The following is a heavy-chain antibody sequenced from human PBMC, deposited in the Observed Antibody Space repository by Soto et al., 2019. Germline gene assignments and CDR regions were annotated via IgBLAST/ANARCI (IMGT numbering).Heavy chain of an antibody. V-gene: IGHV4-34*01. CDR1: GGSFSGYY. D-gene: IGHD3-10*01. Sequence: PSETRSLTCAVYGGSFSGYYWSWIRQPPGQGLEWIGEINHSGSTNYNPSLKSRVTISVDTSKNQFSLKLSSVTAADTAVYYCARDRRLITMVRGVSLWFDPWGQGTLVTVS. CDR3: ARDRRLITMVRGVSLWFDP. CDR2: INHSGST. J-gene: IGHJ5*02.